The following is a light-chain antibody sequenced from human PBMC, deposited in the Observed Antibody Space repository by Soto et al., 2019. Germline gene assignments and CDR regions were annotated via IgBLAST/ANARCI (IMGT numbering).Light chain of an antibody. Sequence: QSLLSQPPTMSWAPRLRITNHHTGRNPNIGAGYDVHWYQQLPGAAPKLLIYRNSNRPSGVPDRFSGSKSGSSASLAITGLQAEDEADYFCQSHDSRLHGSVFGPGTKATVL. CDR2: RNS. V-gene: IGLV1-40*01. J-gene: IGLJ1*01. CDR3: QSHDSRLHGSV. CDR1: NPNIGAGYD.